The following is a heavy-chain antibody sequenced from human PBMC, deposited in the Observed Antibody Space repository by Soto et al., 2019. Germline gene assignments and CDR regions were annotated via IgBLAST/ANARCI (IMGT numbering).Heavy chain of an antibody. CDR1: GYSFTTYW. Sequence: LGESLKISCESHGYSFTTYWITWVRQKPGKGLEWVGSFHPGESDTRYSPSFQGQVTISADRSLATAYLQWSSLQAADTAIYYCARHEATYYNFYGMDVWGQGTTVTVSS. CDR2: FHPGESDT. J-gene: IGHJ6*02. CDR3: ARHEATYYNFYGMDV. V-gene: IGHV5-51*01.